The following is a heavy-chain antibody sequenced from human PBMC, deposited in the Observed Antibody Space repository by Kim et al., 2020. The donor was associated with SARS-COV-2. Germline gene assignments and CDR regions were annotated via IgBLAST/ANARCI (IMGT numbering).Heavy chain of an antibody. D-gene: IGHD1-26*01. Sequence: PSLQGGVTISVDTSKNQFALQLSTVTAADVAVYYCARLPQGDLSWFDPWGQGTLVTVSS. V-gene: IGHV4-39*01. J-gene: IGHJ5*02. CDR3: ARLPQGDLSWFDP.